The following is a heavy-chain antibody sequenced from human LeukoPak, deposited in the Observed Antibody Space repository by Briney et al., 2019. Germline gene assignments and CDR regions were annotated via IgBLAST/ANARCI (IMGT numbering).Heavy chain of an antibody. V-gene: IGHV1-2*02. CDR2: INPNSGGT. D-gene: IGHD6-6*01. CDR3: ARGAYSSPSSLFDY. Sequence: ASVKVSRKPSGYTFADYYMHWVRQAPGQGLEWMGWINPNSGGTNYARKFQGRVTMTTDTSISTAYMDLTSLMSDDTAVYYCARGAYSSPSSLFDYWGQGTLVTASS. CDR1: GYTFADYY. J-gene: IGHJ4*02.